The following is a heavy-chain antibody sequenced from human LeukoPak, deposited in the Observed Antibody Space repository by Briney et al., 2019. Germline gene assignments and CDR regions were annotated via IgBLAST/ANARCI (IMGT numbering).Heavy chain of an antibody. CDR1: GGSISSGGYS. J-gene: IGHJ4*02. D-gene: IGHD3-10*01. CDR2: LYYSGST. V-gene: IGHV4-30-4*07. CDR3: ARGALLWFGAKMEYYFDS. Sequence: SETLSLTCAVSGGSISSGGYSWNWIRQPPGKGLEWIGYLYYSGSTYYNPSLESRVLISVDTSKNQFSLKLSSVTAADTAVYYCARGALLWFGAKMEYYFDSWGQGTPLTVSS.